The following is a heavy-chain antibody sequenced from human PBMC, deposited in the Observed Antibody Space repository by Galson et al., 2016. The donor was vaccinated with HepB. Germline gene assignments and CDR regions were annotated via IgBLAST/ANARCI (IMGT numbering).Heavy chain of an antibody. CDR3: AKGSYGSSWYCYFDY. CDR2: ISGSGGST. J-gene: IGHJ4*02. Sequence: SLRLSCAASGFTFSSYAMSWVRQAPGKGLEWVSAISGSGGSTYYADSVKGRFTISRDNSKNTLFLQMNSLRAEDTAVFYCAKGSYGSSWYCYFDYWGQGTLVTVSS. CDR1: GFTFSSYA. D-gene: IGHD6-13*01. V-gene: IGHV3-23*01.